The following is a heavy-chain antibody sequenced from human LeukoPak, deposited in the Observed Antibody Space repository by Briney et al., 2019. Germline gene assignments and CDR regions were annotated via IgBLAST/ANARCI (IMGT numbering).Heavy chain of an antibody. CDR1: GGSFIGYY. D-gene: IGHD6-13*01. CDR2: INHSGST. CDR3: ARRTPPKPYSSSWYLNSDY. Sequence: PSETLSLTCAVYGGSFIGYYWSWIRQPPGKGLEWIGEINHSGSTNYNPSLKSRVTISVDTSKNQFSLKLSSVTAADTAVYYCARRTPPKPYSSSWYLNSDYWGQGTLVTVSS. J-gene: IGHJ4*02. V-gene: IGHV4-34*01.